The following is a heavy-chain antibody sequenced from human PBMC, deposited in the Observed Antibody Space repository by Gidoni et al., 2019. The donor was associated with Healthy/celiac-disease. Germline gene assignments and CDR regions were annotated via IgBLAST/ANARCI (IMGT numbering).Heavy chain of an antibody. Sequence: QVQLQQWGAGLLKPSETLSLTCAVYGGSFSGYYWSWIRQPPGKGLEWIGEINHSGSTNYNPSLKSRVTISGDTSKNQFSLKLSSVTAADTAVYYCARGGKGGYVTHFDYWGQGTLVTVSS. CDR2: INHSGST. D-gene: IGHD5-12*01. V-gene: IGHV4-34*01. CDR3: ARGGKGGYVTHFDY. CDR1: GGSFSGYY. J-gene: IGHJ4*02.